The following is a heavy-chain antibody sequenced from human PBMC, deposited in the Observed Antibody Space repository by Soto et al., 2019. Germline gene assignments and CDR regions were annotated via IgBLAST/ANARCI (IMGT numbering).Heavy chain of an antibody. J-gene: IGHJ4*02. V-gene: IGHV3-73*01. CDR1: GFTFSGSA. D-gene: IGHD3-22*01. CDR2: IRSKANSYAT. Sequence: GESLKISCAASGFTFSGSAMLWVRQASGKGLEWVGRIRSKANSYATAYPASVKGRFTISRDDSKNTAYLQMNSPKAEDTAVYYCATHSRDGYNDEYYFDYWGRGTLVTVSS. CDR3: ATHSRDGYNDEYYFDY.